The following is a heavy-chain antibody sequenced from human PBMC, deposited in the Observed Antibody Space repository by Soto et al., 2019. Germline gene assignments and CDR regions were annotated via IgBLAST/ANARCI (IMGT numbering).Heavy chain of an antibody. D-gene: IGHD6-6*01. Sequence: GASLKISCKGSGYSFTSYWISWVRQMPGKGLEWMGRIDPSDSYTNYSPSFQGHVTISADKSISTAYLQWSSLKASDTAMYYCAGSEYRSSYGYWFDPWGQGTLVTVSS. CDR2: IDPSDSYT. J-gene: IGHJ5*02. CDR3: AGSEYRSSYGYWFDP. V-gene: IGHV5-10-1*01. CDR1: GYSFTSYW.